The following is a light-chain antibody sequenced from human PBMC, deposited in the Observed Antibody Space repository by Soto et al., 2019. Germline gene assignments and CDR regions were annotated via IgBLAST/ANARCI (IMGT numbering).Light chain of an antibody. CDR1: QHIRND. CDR2: SSS. V-gene: IGKV1-6*01. CDR3: LQDYDFPWT. J-gene: IGKJ1*01. Sequence: AIRMTQSPSSLSASVGDRVTITCRASQHIRNDLGWYQQKPGRAPKLLIYSSSTLQSGVPSRFNGSGSGTDFTLSISSLQPEDFATYYFLQDYDFPWTFGHETNVEVK.